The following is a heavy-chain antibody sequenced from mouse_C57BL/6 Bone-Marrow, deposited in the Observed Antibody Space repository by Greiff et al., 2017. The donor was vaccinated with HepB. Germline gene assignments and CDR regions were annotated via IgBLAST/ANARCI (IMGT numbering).Heavy chain of an antibody. J-gene: IGHJ3*01. V-gene: IGHV14-1*01. Sequence: EVQLQQSGAELVRPGASVKLSCKASGFTFKDYCMHWVKQRPEQGLEWIGRIDPGDGDTDYAAKFKGKATMTADTSSTTAYLQLSSLTSEDTAVYYCTPILLLPFAYGGRGTGVTVSA. CDR1: GFTFKDYC. CDR2: IDPGDGDT. CDR3: TPILLLPFAY. D-gene: IGHD1-1*01.